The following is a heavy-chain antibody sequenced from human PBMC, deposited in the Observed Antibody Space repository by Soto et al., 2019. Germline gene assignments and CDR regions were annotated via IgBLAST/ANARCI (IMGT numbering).Heavy chain of an antibody. J-gene: IGHJ6*02. CDR1: GYTFTSYA. V-gene: IGHV1-3*01. CDR2: INAGNGNT. D-gene: IGHD2-21*01. Sequence: GASVKVSCKASGYTFTSYAMHWVRQAPGQRLEWMGWINAGNGNTKYSQKFQGRVTITRGTSASTAYMELSSLRSEDTAVYYCARDYRVVGPRWLNGGMDVWGQGTTVTVSS. CDR3: ARDYRVVGPRWLNGGMDV.